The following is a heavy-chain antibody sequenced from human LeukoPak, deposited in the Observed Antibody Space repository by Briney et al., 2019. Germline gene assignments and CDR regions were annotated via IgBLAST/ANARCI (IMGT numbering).Heavy chain of an antibody. Sequence: GGSLRLSCAASGFTFSSYSMNWVRQAPGKGLEWVSSISSSSSYIYYADSVKGRFTISRDNAKNSLYLQMNSLRAEDTAVYYCARDVAAAGTEPYYWGQGTLVTVSS. CDR3: ARDVAAAGTEPYY. D-gene: IGHD6-13*01. CDR1: GFTFSSYS. J-gene: IGHJ4*02. CDR2: ISSSSSYI. V-gene: IGHV3-21*04.